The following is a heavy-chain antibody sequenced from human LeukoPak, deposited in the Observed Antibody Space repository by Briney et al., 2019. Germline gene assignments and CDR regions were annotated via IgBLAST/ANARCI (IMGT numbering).Heavy chain of an antibody. J-gene: IGHJ4*02. CDR3: ARDCSGASCYAH. V-gene: IGHV3-21*01. D-gene: IGHD2-15*01. Sequence: GGSLRLSCAASGFTFSSYSMNWVRQAPGKGLEWVSSISSISSYIYYADSVKGRFTISRDNAKNSLYLQMNSLRAEDTAVYYCARDCSGASCYAHWGQGTLVTVSS. CDR2: ISSISSYI. CDR1: GFTFSSYS.